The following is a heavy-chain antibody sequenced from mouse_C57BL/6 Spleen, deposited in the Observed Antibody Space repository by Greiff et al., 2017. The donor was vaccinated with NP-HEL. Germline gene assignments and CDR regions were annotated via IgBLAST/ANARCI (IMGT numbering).Heavy chain of an antibody. CDR2: IDPETGGT. J-gene: IGHJ4*01. CDR3: TRSYYGSSPFYAMDY. V-gene: IGHV1-15*01. Sequence: QVQLKQSGAELVRPGASVTLSCKASGYTFTDYEMHWVKQTPVHGLEWIGAIDPETGGTASNQKFKGKAILTADKSSSTAYMELRSLTSEDSAVYYCTRSYYGSSPFYAMDYWGQGTSVTVSS. D-gene: IGHD1-1*01. CDR1: GYTFTDYE.